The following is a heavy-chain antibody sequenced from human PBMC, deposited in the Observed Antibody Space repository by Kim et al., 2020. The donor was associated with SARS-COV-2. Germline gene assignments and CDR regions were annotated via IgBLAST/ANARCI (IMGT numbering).Heavy chain of an antibody. V-gene: IGHV3-11*01. CDR1: GFTFSDYY. CDR3: ARDETPKAAAGRYYYYYYGMDV. Sequence: GGSLRLSCAASGFTFSDYYMSWIRQAPGKGLEWVSYISSSGSTIYYADSVKGRFTISRDNAKNSLYLQMNSLRAEDTAVYYCARDETPKAAAGRYYYYYYGMDVWGQGTTVTVSS. J-gene: IGHJ6*02. CDR2: ISSSGSTI. D-gene: IGHD6-13*01.